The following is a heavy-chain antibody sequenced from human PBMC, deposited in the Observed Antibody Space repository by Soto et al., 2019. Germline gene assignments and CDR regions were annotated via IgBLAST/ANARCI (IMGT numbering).Heavy chain of an antibody. CDR3: ARDRGYCSGGSCYLYYLPDAFDI. Sequence: ASVMVSCNATCYSFTLSVTIRLRTDPGQGLEWIGWISAYNGNTNYAQKLQGRVTMTTDTSTSTAYMELRSLRSDDTAVYYCARDRGYCSGGSCYLYYLPDAFDIWGQGTMVTV. D-gene: IGHD2-15*01. CDR1: CYSFTLSV. CDR2: ISAYNGNT. V-gene: IGHV1-18*01. J-gene: IGHJ3*02.